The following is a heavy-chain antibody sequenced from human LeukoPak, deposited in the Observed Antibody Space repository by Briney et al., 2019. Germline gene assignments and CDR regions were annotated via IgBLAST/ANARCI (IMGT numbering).Heavy chain of an antibody. V-gene: IGHV1-18*01. CDR2: ISAYNGNT. CDR3: ARDVGYCSSTSCYSVHDAFDI. CDR1: GGTFSSYA. Sequence: ASVKVSCKASGGTFSSYAISWVRQAPGQGLEWMGWISAYNGNTNYAQKLQGRVTMTTDTSTSTAYMELRSLRSDDTAVYYCARDVGYCSSTSCYSVHDAFDIWGQGTMVTVSS. J-gene: IGHJ3*02. D-gene: IGHD2-2*02.